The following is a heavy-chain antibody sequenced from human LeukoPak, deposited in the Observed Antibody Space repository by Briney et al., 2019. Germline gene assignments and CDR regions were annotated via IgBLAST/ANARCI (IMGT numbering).Heavy chain of an antibody. CDR3: ARPQGGGSYRNFDY. V-gene: IGHV4-59*01. CDR2: IYYSGST. CDR1: GGSISSYY. J-gene: IGHJ4*02. D-gene: IGHD3-16*02. Sequence: SETLSLTCTVSGGSISSYYWNWIRQPPGKGLEWIGYIYYSGSTNYNPSLKSRVTISVDTSKNQFSLRLSSVTAADTAVYYCARPQGGGSYRNFDYWGQGTLVTVSS.